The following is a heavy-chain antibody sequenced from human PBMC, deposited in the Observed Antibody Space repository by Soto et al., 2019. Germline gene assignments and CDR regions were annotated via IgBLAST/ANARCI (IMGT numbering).Heavy chain of an antibody. CDR3: ARGLKDGYNCLYY. J-gene: IGHJ4*02. Sequence: RRERRVCWDGSGFMLGRSGMNWGRQAPGKGPEWLSFISSRSNTIFYADSVRGRLTISRDNAKNSVYLQMNSLRDEDTAVYYCARGLKDGYNCLYYWGQGT. V-gene: IGHV3-48*02. CDR1: GFMLGRSG. D-gene: IGHD5-12*01. CDR2: ISSRSNTI.